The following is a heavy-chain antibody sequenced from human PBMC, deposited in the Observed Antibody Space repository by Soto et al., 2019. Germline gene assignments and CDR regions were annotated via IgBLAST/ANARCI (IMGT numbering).Heavy chain of an antibody. CDR2: IIPIFGTA. CDR3: ARDRTDCSSTSCYTRGMGWFDP. J-gene: IGHJ5*02. D-gene: IGHD2-2*02. Sequence: QVQLVQSGAEVKKPGSSVKVSCKASGGTFSSYAISWVRQAPGQGLEWMGGIIPIFGTANYAQKFQGRVTITADESTSTAYMELSSLRSEDTAVYYCARDRTDCSSTSCYTRGMGWFDPWGQGTLVTVSS. CDR1: GGTFSSYA. V-gene: IGHV1-69*01.